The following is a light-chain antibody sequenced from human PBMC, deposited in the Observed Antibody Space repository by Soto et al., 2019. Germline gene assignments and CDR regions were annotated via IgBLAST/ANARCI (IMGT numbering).Light chain of an antibody. V-gene: IGKV3-20*01. J-gene: IGKJ2*01. CDR1: QSVSSSY. CDR3: QQYCSPPPYT. Sequence: EIVLTQSPGTLSLYPGERATLSCRASQSVSSSYLAWYLQKPGQAPRLLIYGASSRATGIPDRFSGSGSGTLITISISRLEPEDFAVYYCQQYCSPPPYTFGRGTKLEIK. CDR2: GAS.